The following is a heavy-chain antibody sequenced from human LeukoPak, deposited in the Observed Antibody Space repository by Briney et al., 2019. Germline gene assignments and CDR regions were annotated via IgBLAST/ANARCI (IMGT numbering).Heavy chain of an antibody. CDR1: GGSISSSSYY. D-gene: IGHD3-16*02. CDR3: ARAFVPTPRFDI. CDR2: IYYSGST. Sequence: PETLSLTCTVSGGSISSSSYYWGWIRQPPGKGLEWIGGIYYSGSTYYNPSLKSRVTISVDTSKNQFSLKLSSVTAADTAVYYCARAFVPTPRFDIWGQGTMVTVSS. J-gene: IGHJ3*02. V-gene: IGHV4-39*07.